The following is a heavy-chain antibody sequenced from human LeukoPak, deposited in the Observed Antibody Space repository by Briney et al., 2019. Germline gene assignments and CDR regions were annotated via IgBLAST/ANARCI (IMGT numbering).Heavy chain of an antibody. D-gene: IGHD4-17*01. J-gene: IGHJ4*02. V-gene: IGHV3-9*01. CDR2: ISWNSGSI. CDR3: VKDMTTVTTAFDY. CDR1: GFTFDDYA. Sequence: GGSLRLSCAASGFTFDDYAMHWVRQAPGKGLEWVSGISWNSGSIGYADSVKGRFTISRDNAKNSLYLQMNSLRAEDTALYYCVKDMTTVTTAFDYWGQGTLVTVSS.